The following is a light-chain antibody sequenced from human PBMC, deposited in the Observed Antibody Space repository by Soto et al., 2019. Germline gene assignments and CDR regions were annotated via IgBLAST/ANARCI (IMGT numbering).Light chain of an antibody. CDR3: QQYYNYWT. V-gene: IGKV1-5*03. J-gene: IGKJ1*01. Sequence: DIQMTQSPSTLSASVGDRVTITCRASQSISSRLAWYQQKPGEAPKLLIYKASSLESGVPSRFSGSEFGRELTLTISSLQPDDFASYYCQQYYNYWTFGQGTKVEIK. CDR1: QSISSR. CDR2: KAS.